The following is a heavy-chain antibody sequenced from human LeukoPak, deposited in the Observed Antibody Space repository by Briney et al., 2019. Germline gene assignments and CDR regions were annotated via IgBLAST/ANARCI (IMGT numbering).Heavy chain of an antibody. J-gene: IGHJ4*02. CDR2: IYYSGST. V-gene: IGHV4-39*07. CDR3: ARSLHSGTLEQHLVGARDLGI. D-gene: IGHD1-26*01. CDR1: GGSISSSSYY. Sequence: SETLSLTCTVSGGSISSSSYYWGWIRQPPGKGLEWIGSIYYSGSTYYNPSLKSRVTISVDTSKNQFSLKLSSVTAADTAVYYCARSLHSGTLEQHLVGARDLGIWGQGTLVTVSS.